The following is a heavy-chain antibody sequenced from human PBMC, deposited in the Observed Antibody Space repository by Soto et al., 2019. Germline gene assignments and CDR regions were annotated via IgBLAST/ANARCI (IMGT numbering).Heavy chain of an antibody. CDR2: IVPIVDTS. Sequence: ASVKVSCKTSGGTFSSYAISWVRQAPGQGLEWMGGIVPIVDTSTYAQKFQGRVTITADESTSTVYMELSSLRSDDTAVYYCAKGGAQLLHYNWFDPWGQGTLVTVSS. CDR3: AKGGAQLLHYNWFDP. CDR1: GGTFSSYA. J-gene: IGHJ5*02. D-gene: IGHD2-2*01. V-gene: IGHV1-69*13.